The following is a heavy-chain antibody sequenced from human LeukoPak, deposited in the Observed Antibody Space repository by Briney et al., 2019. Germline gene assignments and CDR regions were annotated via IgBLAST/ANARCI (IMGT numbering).Heavy chain of an antibody. Sequence: GGSLRLSCAASGFTFSSYSMNWVRQAPGKGLEWVSSISSSSSYIYYADSVKGRFTISRDNAKNSLYLQMSSLRAEDTAVYYCARLDTHSHIFDIWGQGTMVTVSS. CDR2: ISSSSSYI. CDR1: GFTFSSYS. CDR3: ARLDTHSHIFDI. V-gene: IGHV3-21*01. D-gene: IGHD5-18*01. J-gene: IGHJ3*02.